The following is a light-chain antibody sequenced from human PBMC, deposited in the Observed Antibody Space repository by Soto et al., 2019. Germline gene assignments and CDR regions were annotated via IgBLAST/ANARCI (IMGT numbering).Light chain of an antibody. Sequence: QSVLTQPPSVSGAPGQTVTISCTGSRSNIGADYDVHWYQQVPGAAPKLLIYGNWNRPSGVPDRFSGSKSVASASLAITGLQAEDEADYYCQSYDVTLDAWVFGGGTQLTVL. J-gene: IGLJ3*02. V-gene: IGLV1-40*01. CDR1: RSNIGADYD. CDR3: QSYDVTLDAWV. CDR2: GNW.